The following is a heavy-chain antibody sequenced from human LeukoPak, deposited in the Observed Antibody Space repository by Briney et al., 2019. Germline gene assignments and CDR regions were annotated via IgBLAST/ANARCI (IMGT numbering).Heavy chain of an antibody. Sequence: ASVKVSCKASGYTFTSYGISWVRQASGQGLECMGWISAYNGNTNYAQKLQGRVTMTTDTSTSTAYMELRSLRSDDTAVYYCARDRDYCSSTSCYAGNWFDPWGQGTLVTVSS. D-gene: IGHD2-2*01. J-gene: IGHJ5*02. CDR3: ARDRDYCSSTSCYAGNWFDP. CDR1: GYTFTSYG. CDR2: ISAYNGNT. V-gene: IGHV1-18*01.